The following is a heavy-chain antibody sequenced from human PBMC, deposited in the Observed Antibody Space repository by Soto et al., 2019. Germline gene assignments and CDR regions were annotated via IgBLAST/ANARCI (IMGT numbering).Heavy chain of an antibody. CDR3: ARDGAANYDILTGYFSVGMDV. J-gene: IGHJ6*02. CDR2: TSASNGHT. V-gene: IGHV1-18*01. CDR1: GSTFNNYG. Sequence: QVQLVQSGVEVRKPGASVKVSCRASGSTFNNYGINWVRQAPGQGLEWMGWTSASNGHTNYAQKFQGRGTMTTDTAASTAYMELRSLRSDDTAVYYCARDGAANYDILTGYFSVGMDVWGQGTSVTVSS. D-gene: IGHD3-9*01.